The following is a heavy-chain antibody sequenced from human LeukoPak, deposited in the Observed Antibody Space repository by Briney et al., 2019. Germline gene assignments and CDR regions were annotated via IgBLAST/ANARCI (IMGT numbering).Heavy chain of an antibody. D-gene: IGHD5-12*01. CDR2: ISSSGSTI. Sequence: GGSLRLSCAASGFTFSSYEMNWVRQAPGKGLEWVSYISSSGSTIYYADSVKGRFTISRDNAKNSLYLQMNSLRAEDTAVYYCARSSSGYDYDFDYWGQGTLVTDSS. V-gene: IGHV3-48*03. CDR1: GFTFSSYE. CDR3: ARSSSGYDYDFDY. J-gene: IGHJ4*02.